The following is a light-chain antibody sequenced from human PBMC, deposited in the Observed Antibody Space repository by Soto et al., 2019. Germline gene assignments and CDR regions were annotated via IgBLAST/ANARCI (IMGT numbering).Light chain of an antibody. V-gene: IGKV3D-15*01. Sequence: EIVMTQSPATLSVSPGERATLSCRASQSFRSNLAWYQQRPGQAPRLLIYGASTMDTGIPARFSGSESGTEFTLTISNLQSEDAAVYFCQQYNDWPRTFGQGTRLDI. CDR1: QSFRSN. CDR3: QQYNDWPRT. CDR2: GAS. J-gene: IGKJ5*01.